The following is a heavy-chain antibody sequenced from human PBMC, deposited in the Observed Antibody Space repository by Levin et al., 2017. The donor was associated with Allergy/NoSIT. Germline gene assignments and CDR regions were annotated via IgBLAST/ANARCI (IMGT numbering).Heavy chain of an antibody. CDR1: GFTFSSYS. CDR3: ARGGLGSFYHYGMDV. Sequence: GGSLRLSCAASGFTFSSYSMNWVRQAPGKGLEWVSYISSSSSTIYYADSVKGRFTISRDNAKNSLYLQMNSLRAEDTAVYYCARGGLGSFYHYGMDVWGQGTTVTVSS. V-gene: IGHV3-48*01. J-gene: IGHJ6*02. CDR2: ISSSSSTI. D-gene: IGHD1-26*01.